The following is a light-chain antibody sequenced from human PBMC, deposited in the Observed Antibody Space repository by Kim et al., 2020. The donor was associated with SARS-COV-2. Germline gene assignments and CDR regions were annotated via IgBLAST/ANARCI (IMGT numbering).Light chain of an antibody. Sequence: KATISCSGSSSNIGNNYVSEYQQLPGTAPKLLIYDNNKRPSGIPDRFSGSKSGTSATLGITGLQTGDEADYYCGTWDNSLSAGYVFGTGTKVTVL. CDR2: DNN. CDR3: GTWDNSLSAGYV. J-gene: IGLJ1*01. CDR1: SSNIGNNY. V-gene: IGLV1-51*01.